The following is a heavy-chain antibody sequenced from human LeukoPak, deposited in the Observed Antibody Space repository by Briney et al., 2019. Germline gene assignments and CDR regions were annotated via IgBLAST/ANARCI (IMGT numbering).Heavy chain of an antibody. D-gene: IGHD6-13*01. Sequence: SETLSLTCAVYGGSFSGYYWSWIRQPPRKGLEWIGEINHSGSTNYNPSLKSRVTISVDTSKNQFSLKLSSVTAADTAVYCCARGVAAAGVDYWGQGTLVTVSS. CDR2: INHSGST. J-gene: IGHJ4*02. CDR1: GGSFSGYY. CDR3: ARGVAAAGVDY. V-gene: IGHV4-34*01.